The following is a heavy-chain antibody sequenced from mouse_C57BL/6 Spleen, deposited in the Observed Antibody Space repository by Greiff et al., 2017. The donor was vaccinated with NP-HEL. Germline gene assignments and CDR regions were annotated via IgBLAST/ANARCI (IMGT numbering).Heavy chain of an antibody. CDR2: IYPSDSET. CDR3: ARNYGPWYFDV. D-gene: IGHD1-1*01. V-gene: IGHV1-61*01. CDR1: GYTFTSYW. J-gene: IGHJ1*03. Sequence: QVQLQQPGAELVRPGSSVKLSCKASGYTFTSYWMDWVKQRPGQGLEWIGNIYPSDSETHYNQKFKDKATLTVDKSSSTAYMQLSSLTSEDSAVYYCARNYGPWYFDVWGTGTTVTVSS.